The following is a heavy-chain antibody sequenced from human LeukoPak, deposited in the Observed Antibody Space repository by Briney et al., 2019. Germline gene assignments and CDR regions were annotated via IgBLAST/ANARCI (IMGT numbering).Heavy chain of an antibody. CDR1: GGSISTYY. CDR3: ARILYGYSYGSDYYYYYMDV. CDR2: VYYSEST. J-gene: IGHJ6*03. V-gene: IGHV4-59*01. Sequence: SETLSLTCTVSGGSISTYYWSWIRQPPGNGLEWIGYVYYSESTNYNPSLKSRVTISVDTSKNQFSLKLSSVTAADTAVYYCARILYGYSYGSDYYYYYMDVWGKGTTVTVSS. D-gene: IGHD5-18*01.